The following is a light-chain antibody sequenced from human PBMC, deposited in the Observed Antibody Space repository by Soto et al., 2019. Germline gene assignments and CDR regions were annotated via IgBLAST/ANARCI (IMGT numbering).Light chain of an antibody. Sequence: DIQMTQSPSAMSASVGDRVTITCRASQGISNYLAWFQQKPGKVPKRLIYGASRLQSGVPSRFSGSGSGTEFTLTINSLQPEDFATYYCLQHNSYPLTFGGGTKVEIK. V-gene: IGKV1-17*03. J-gene: IGKJ4*01. CDR2: GAS. CDR3: LQHNSYPLT. CDR1: QGISNY.